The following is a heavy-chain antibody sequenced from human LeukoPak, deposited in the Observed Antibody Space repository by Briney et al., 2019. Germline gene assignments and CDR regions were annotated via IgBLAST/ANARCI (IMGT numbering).Heavy chain of an antibody. CDR3: AKDQIQLWFGSVDY. Sequence: GGSLRLSCAASGFTFSSYGMHWVRQAPGKGLEWVAVISYDGSNKYYADSVKGRFTISRDNSKNTLYLQMNSLRAEDTAVYYCAKDQIQLWFGSVDYWGQGTLVTVSS. D-gene: IGHD5-18*01. J-gene: IGHJ4*02. V-gene: IGHV3-30*18. CDR2: ISYDGSNK. CDR1: GFTFSSYG.